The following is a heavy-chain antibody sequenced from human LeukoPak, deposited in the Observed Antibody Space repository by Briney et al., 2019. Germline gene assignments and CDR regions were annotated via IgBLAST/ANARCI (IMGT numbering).Heavy chain of an antibody. J-gene: IGHJ4*02. D-gene: IGHD1-26*01. CDR1: GFSFSSYG. CDR2: VSYDAGKY. Sequence: GRSLRLSCAASGFSFSSYGMHWVRQAPGKGLEWVAVVSYDAGKYYHADSVKGRFTISRDNSKNTLYLQMDSLKPDDTAVYYCAKDRPLYSGSQHFDYWGQGTLVTVSS. CDR3: AKDRPLYSGSQHFDY. V-gene: IGHV3-30*18.